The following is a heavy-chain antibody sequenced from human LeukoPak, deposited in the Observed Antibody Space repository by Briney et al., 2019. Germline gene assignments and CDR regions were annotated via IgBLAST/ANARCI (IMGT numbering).Heavy chain of an antibody. CDR3: ARLSSGGWYPVY. V-gene: IGHV4-38-2*02. Sequence: SETLSLTCTVSGHSISGSNFWGWIRQPPGKGLEWIGSIYYSGNTYYNPSLKSRVTISLDTSKNQFSLRLNSVTAADTAVYYCARLSSGGWYPVYWGQGTLVTVSS. D-gene: IGHD6-19*01. CDR1: GHSISGSNF. J-gene: IGHJ4*02. CDR2: IYYSGNT.